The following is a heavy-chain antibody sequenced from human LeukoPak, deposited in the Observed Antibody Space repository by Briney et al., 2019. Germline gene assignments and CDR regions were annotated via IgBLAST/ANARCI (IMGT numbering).Heavy chain of an antibody. J-gene: IGHJ3*02. CDR1: GGSISSYY. CDR3: ARESSSGYFYAFDI. V-gene: IGHV4-59*01. Sequence: SETLSLTCTVSGGSISSYYWSWIRQPPGKGLEWIGYIYYSGSTNYNPSLKSRVTISVDTSKNQFSLKLSSVTAADTAVYYCARESSSGYFYAFDIWGQGTMVTVSP. D-gene: IGHD3-22*01. CDR2: IYYSGST.